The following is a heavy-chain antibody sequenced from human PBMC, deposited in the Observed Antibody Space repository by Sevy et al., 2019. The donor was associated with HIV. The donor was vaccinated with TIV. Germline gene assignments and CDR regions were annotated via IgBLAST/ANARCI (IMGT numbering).Heavy chain of an antibody. V-gene: IGHV1-2*02. J-gene: IGHJ3*02. CDR3: ARQRVTYYYDSSGRRDAFDI. CDR2: INPNSGGT. CDR1: GYTFTGYY. D-gene: IGHD3-22*01. Sequence: ASVKVSCKASGYTFTGYYMHWVRQAPGQGLEWMGWINPNSGGTNYAQKFQGRVTMTRDTSISTAYMERSRMRSDDPAVYYCARQRVTYYYDSSGRRDAFDIWGQGTMVTVSS.